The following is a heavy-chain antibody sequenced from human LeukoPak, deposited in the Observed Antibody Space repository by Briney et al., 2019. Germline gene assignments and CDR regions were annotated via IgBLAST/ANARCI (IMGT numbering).Heavy chain of an antibody. CDR1: GFNFSTYA. CDR3: AKDGARYYYDSSGYHKPAEYFQH. Sequence: GGSLRLSCAASGFNFSTYAMHWVRQAPGKGLEWVAFIRYDGSNKYYADSVKGRFTISRDNSKNTLYLQMNSLRAEDTAVYYCAKDGARYYYDSSGYHKPAEYFQHWGQGTLVTVSS. D-gene: IGHD3-22*01. V-gene: IGHV3-30*02. CDR2: IRYDGSNK. J-gene: IGHJ1*01.